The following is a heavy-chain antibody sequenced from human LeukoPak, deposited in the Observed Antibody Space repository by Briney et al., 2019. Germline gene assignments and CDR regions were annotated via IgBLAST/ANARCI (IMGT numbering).Heavy chain of an antibody. CDR2: IYYSGST. D-gene: IGHD1-26*01. Sequence: PSETLSLTCTVSGGSINSYYWSWIRQPPGKGLEWIGYIYYSGSTNYNPSLKSRVTISVDTSKNQFSLKLGSVTAADTAVYYCARVRRGSRGYYYYMDVWGKGTTVTVSS. CDR3: ARVRRGSRGYYYYMDV. V-gene: IGHV4-59*01. J-gene: IGHJ6*03. CDR1: GGSINSYY.